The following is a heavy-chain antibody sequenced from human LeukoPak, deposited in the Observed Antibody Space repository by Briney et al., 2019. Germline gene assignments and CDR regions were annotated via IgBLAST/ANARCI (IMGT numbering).Heavy chain of an antibody. Sequence: GGSLRLSCAASGFTFSSYWMSWVRQAPGKGLEWVANIKQDGSEKYYVDSVKGRFTISRDNAKNSLYLQMNSLRAEDTAVYYCARVYSLWFGENWFDPWGQGTLVTVSS. CDR2: IKQDGSEK. CDR1: GFTFSSYW. CDR3: ARVYSLWFGENWFDP. D-gene: IGHD3-10*01. V-gene: IGHV3-7*01. J-gene: IGHJ5*02.